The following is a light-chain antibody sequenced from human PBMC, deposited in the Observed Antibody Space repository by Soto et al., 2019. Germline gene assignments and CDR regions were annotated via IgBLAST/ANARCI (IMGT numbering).Light chain of an antibody. CDR1: QCVLYSSNNKNY. CDR3: QHYNSYSEA. J-gene: IGKJ1*01. Sequence: DIVMTQSTDSLAVSLGDMAPSNCKSSQCVLYSSNNKNYLAWYQQKPGKAPKLLIYKASTLKSGVPSRFSGSGSGTEFTLTISSLQPDDFATYYCQHYNSYSEAFGQGTKV. CDR2: KAS. V-gene: IGKV4-1*01.